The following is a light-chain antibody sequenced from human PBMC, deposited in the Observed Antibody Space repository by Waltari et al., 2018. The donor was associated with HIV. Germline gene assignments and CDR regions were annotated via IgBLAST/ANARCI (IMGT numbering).Light chain of an antibody. CDR3: QQYDNLPFT. CDR2: GAS. J-gene: IGKJ3*01. V-gene: IGKV1-33*01. Sequence: IQMTQSPSSLSASVGDRVTITCQASQDISNYLNWYQQKPGKAPKLLIYGASNLETGVPSRFSGSGSGTDFTFTISLLQPEDIAAYYCQQYDNLPFTFGPGTKVDIK. CDR1: QDISNY.